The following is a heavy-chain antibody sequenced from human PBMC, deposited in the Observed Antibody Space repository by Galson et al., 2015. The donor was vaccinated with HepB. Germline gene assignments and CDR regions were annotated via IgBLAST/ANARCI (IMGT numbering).Heavy chain of an antibody. CDR2: INPYNGGT. CDR1: GYTFTSYG. D-gene: IGHD3-10*02. J-gene: IGHJ3*02. V-gene: IGHV1-18*04. CDR3: ARDVRYAFEM. Sequence: SVKVSCKASGYTFTSYGISWVRQAPGQGLEWVGWINPYNGGTNFAQKFQVRVTMTTDTSTSTAYMELRSLTSDDTAFYYCARDVRYAFEMWGQGTMVTVS.